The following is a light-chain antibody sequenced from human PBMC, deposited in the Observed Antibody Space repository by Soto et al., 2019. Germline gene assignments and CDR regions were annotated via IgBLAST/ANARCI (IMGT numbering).Light chain of an antibody. CDR3: QTWGTGLLV. CDR1: SGHRTYA. CDR2: LNSDGRH. V-gene: IGLV4-69*01. J-gene: IGLJ2*01. Sequence: QSVLTQSPSASASLGASVKLTCTLSSGHRTYAIAWHQQQPEKGPRYLMNLNSDGRHTKGDGIPDRFSGSSSGTERYLTISSLQSEDEADYYCQTWGTGLLVFGGGTKLTAL.